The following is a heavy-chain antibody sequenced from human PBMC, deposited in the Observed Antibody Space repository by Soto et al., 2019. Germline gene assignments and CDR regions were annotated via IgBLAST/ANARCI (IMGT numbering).Heavy chain of an antibody. D-gene: IGHD2-2*01. CDR1: GFTFSSYA. CDR2: ISGSGGST. CDR3: ANSQGTAAPAHNWFDP. V-gene: IGHV3-23*01. Sequence: EVQLLESGGGLVQPGGSLRLSCAASGFTFSSYAMSWVRQAPGKGLEWVSAISGSGGSTYYADSVKGRFTISRDNSKNTLYLQMNSLSAEDTAVYYCANSQGTAAPAHNWFDPWGQGTLVTVSS. J-gene: IGHJ5*02.